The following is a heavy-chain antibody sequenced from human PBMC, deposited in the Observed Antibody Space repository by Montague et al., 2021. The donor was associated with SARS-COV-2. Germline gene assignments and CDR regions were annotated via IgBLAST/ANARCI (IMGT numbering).Heavy chain of an antibody. D-gene: IGHD3-16*02. CDR3: ARGRGSYRSDFDY. CDR2: ISYDGSNK. V-gene: IGHV3-30-3*01. J-gene: IGHJ4*02. Sequence: SLRLSCAASGFTFSSYAMHWVRQAPGKGLEWVAVISYDGSNKYYADSVKGRFTISRDNSKNTLYLQMNSLRAEDTAVYYCARGRGSYRSDFDYWGQGTLVTASS. CDR1: GFTFSSYA.